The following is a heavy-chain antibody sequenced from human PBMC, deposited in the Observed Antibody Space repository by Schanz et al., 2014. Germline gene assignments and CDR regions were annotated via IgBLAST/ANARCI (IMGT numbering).Heavy chain of an antibody. CDR1: GSTFRNYG. D-gene: IGHD3-22*01. J-gene: IGHJ4*02. CDR3: AKEDRNHNSDYVY. Sequence: EVQVVESGGDFVQPGGSLRLSCAVSGSTFRNYGMGWVRQAPGKGLEWVANIKQDGSEKYYADSVRGRFTISRDDSKNTLYLQMNSLRPEDTAVYYCAKEDRNHNSDYVYWGQGTLVTVSS. CDR2: IKQDGSEK. V-gene: IGHV3-7*04.